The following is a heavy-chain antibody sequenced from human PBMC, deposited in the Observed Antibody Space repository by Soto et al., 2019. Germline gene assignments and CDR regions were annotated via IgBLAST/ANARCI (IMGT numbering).Heavy chain of an antibody. CDR3: ARHPTGFPNWFDS. D-gene: IGHD1-1*01. CDR2: ISYSATT. Sequence: PWETLSLTCTVSGGSISSSPYNWGWIRQPPKKGLEWIGTISYSATTYYNTSLKSRVTMSVDTSKNQFSLKLSSVTAAGTAVYYCARHPTGFPNWFDSWGQGTLVTVSS. J-gene: IGHJ5*01. CDR1: GGSISSSPYN. V-gene: IGHV4-39*01.